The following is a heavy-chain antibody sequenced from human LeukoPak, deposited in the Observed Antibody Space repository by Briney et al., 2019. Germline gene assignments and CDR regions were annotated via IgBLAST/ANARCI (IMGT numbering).Heavy chain of an antibody. V-gene: IGHV3-30*18. CDR2: ISYDGSNK. J-gene: IGHJ4*02. CDR1: GFTFSSYG. CDR3: AKDLGCTNGVCGVDY. D-gene: IGHD2-8*01. Sequence: GGSLRLSCAASGFTFSSYGMHWVRQAPGKGLEWVAVISYDGSNKYYADSVKGRFTISRDNSKNTLYLQMNSLRAEDTAVYYCAKDLGCTNGVCGVDYWGQGTLVTVFS.